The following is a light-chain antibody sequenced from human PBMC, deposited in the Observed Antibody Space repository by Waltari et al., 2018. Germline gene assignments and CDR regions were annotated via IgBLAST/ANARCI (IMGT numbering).Light chain of an antibody. Sequence: DTVMTQSPATLSVSPAERATPPCRASQSVSSNLAWYQQKPGQAPRLLIYGASTRATGIPARFSGSGSGTDFTLTISGLQSEDFAVYYCQQYNNWPPYTFGQGTKLEIK. CDR1: QSVSSN. CDR2: GAS. V-gene: IGKV3-15*01. CDR3: QQYNNWPPYT. J-gene: IGKJ2*01.